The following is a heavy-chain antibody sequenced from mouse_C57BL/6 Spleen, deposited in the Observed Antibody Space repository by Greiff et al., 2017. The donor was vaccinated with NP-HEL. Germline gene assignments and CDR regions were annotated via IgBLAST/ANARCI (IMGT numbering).Heavy chain of an antibody. CDR2: IYPGDGDT. J-gene: IGHJ4*01. CDR1: GYAFSSSW. CDR3: ARGLYGSSFYAMDY. V-gene: IGHV1-82*01. Sequence: QVQLQQSGPELVKPGASVKISCKASGYAFSSSWMNWVKQRPGKGLEWIGRIYPGDGDTNYNGKFKSKATLTADKSSSTAYMQLSSLTSEDSAVYFCARGLYGSSFYAMDYWGQGTSVTVSS. D-gene: IGHD1-1*01.